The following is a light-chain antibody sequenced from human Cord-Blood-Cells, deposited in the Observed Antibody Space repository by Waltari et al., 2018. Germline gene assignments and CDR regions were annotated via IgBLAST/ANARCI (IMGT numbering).Light chain of an antibody. Sequence: EIVLTQSPGTLSLSPGERATLSFRASQSVSSSYLAWYQQKPGQAPSLLIYGASSRATGIPDRFSGSGSGTDFTLTISRLEPEDFAVYYCQQYGSSLYSFGQGTKLEIK. V-gene: IGKV3-20*01. CDR1: QSVSSSY. CDR2: GAS. CDR3: QQYGSSLYS. J-gene: IGKJ2*03.